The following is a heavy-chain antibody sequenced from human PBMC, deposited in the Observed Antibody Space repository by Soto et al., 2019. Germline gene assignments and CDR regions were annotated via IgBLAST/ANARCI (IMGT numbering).Heavy chain of an antibody. V-gene: IGHV3-66*01. J-gene: IGHJ6*02. CDR2: IYSGGST. CDR3: ARDRIPTGMDV. CDR1: GFTVSSNY. Sequence: EVQLVESGGGLVQPGGSLRLSCAASGFTVSSNYMSWVRQAPGKGLEWVSVIYSGGSTYYADSVKGRFTISRDNSKNTLYLQMNSLRAEDTTVYYCARDRIPTGMDVWGQGTTVTVSS.